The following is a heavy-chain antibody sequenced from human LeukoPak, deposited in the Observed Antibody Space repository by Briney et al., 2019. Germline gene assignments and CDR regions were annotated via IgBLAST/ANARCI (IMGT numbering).Heavy chain of an antibody. Sequence: SETLSLTCTVSGGSISSYYWSWIRQPAGKGLEWIGRIYTSGSTNYNPSLKSRVTISVDTSKNQFSLKLSSVTAADTAVYYCARSTMVRDTQKFYYYYYYMDVWGKGTTVTVSS. V-gene: IGHV4-4*07. J-gene: IGHJ6*03. CDR2: IYTSGST. CDR1: GGSISSYY. CDR3: ARSTMVRDTQKFYYYYYYMDV. D-gene: IGHD3-10*01.